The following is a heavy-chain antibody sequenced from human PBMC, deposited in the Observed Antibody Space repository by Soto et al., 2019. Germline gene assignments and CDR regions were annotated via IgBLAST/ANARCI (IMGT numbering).Heavy chain of an antibody. J-gene: IGHJ6*02. D-gene: IGHD2-2*01. CDR3: GRAHCISPGCYEYQYYGMDV. Sequence: QVQLVQSGAEVKNPGASVKVSCKASGYTFTDYYLYWVRQAPGQGLEWMGWINPNSGATNYAQKFQGWVTMTRDTSISTAYMEVRRLESDDAAVYYCGRAHCISPGCYEYQYYGMDVWGQGTTVTVSS. CDR2: INPNSGAT. CDR1: GYTFTDYY. V-gene: IGHV1-2*04.